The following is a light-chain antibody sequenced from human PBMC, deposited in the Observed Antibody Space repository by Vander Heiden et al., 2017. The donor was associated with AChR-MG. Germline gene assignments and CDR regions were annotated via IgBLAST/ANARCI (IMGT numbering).Light chain of an antibody. Sequence: EIVMTQTPLSLSVTPGQSASISCKSSQSLLNANGKTSLYWYLQKTGQPPQLLIHEVSSRFSGVPERFRGSGSGTEFRLNISRVEGEDFGISYCRQSVQLPITFDQPTRLDIK. J-gene: IGKJ5*01. V-gene: IGKV2D-29*01. CDR3: RQSVQLPIT. CDR1: QSLLNANGKTS. CDR2: EVS.